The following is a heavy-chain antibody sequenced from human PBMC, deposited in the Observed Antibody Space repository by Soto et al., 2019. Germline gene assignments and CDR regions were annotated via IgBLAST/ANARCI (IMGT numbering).Heavy chain of an antibody. CDR1: GGSFSGYY. CDR3: ASRRYCSGTSCRYYYYYYMDV. CDR2: INHSGST. V-gene: IGHV4-34*01. D-gene: IGHD2-2*01. J-gene: IGHJ6*03. Sequence: QVQLQQWGAGLLKPSETLSLTCAVYGGSFSGYYWSWIRQPPGKGLEWIGEINHSGSTNYNPSLKSRVTISVDTSKNQFSLKLSSVTAADTSVYYCASRRYCSGTSCRYYYYYYMDVWGKGTTVTVSS.